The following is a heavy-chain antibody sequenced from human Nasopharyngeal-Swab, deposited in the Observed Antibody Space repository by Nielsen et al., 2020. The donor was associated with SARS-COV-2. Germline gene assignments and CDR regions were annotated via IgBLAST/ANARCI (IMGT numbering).Heavy chain of an antibody. CDR1: GDSVSNDIFY. J-gene: IGHJ4*02. CDR2: IHYNGSA. D-gene: IGHD4-23*01. Sequence: SETLSLTCSVSGDSVSNDIFYWSWIRQPPGKGLEWLGCIHYNGSANYNPSLKSRVSMSVDTSRNQFSLKVTSVTAADTAVFYCARDYGGNSGFDYWGQGILVTVSS. CDR3: ARDYGGNSGFDY. V-gene: IGHV4-61*01.